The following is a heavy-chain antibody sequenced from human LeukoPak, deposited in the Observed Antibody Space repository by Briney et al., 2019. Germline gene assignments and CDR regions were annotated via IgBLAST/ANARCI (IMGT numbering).Heavy chain of an antibody. D-gene: IGHD3-22*01. Sequence: GGSLRLSCAASGFTCSSYGMSWVRQAPGKGLEWVANIKQDGREKYYVDSVKGRFTISRDNAKNSLYLQMNSLRAEDTAVYYCAREGMYYYDSSGLSTHFDYWGQGTLVTVSS. CDR2: IKQDGREK. CDR3: AREGMYYYDSSGLSTHFDY. J-gene: IGHJ4*02. CDR1: GFTCSSYG. V-gene: IGHV3-7*01.